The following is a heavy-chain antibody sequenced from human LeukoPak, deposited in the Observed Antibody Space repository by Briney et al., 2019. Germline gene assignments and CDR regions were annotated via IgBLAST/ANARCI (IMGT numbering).Heavy chain of an antibody. CDR3: ARAGGSYYFDY. CDR1: GFTFSRNS. V-gene: IGHV3-21*01. J-gene: IGHJ4*02. Sequence: GGSLRLSCAASGFTFSRNSMNWVRQAPGEGLEWVSSISSSTSYIYYADSVKGRFTISRDNAKNSLYLQMNSLRAEDTAVYYCARAGGSYYFDYWGQGTLVTVSS. CDR2: ISSSTSYI. D-gene: IGHD1-26*01.